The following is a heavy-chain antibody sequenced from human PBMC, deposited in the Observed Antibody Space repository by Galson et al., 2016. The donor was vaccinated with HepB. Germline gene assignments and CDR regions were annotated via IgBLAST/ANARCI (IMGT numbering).Heavy chain of an antibody. V-gene: IGHV3-23*01. Sequence: SLRLSCAASGFTFSSYTMNWVRQAPGKGLEWVATIDSGTPTTHYADSVRSRFTISRDNSKDTVYLHMITLTDEDPAVYYGTVWMSQHLDYWGQGTLVTVSS. CDR2: IDSGTPTT. D-gene: IGHD3-16*01. CDR1: GFTFSSYT. CDR3: TVWMSQHLDY. J-gene: IGHJ4*02.